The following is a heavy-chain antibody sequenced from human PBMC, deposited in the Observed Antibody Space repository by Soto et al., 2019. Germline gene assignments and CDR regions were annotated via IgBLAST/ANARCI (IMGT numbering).Heavy chain of an antibody. CDR1: GGSISSGGYS. V-gene: IGHV4-30-2*01. J-gene: IGHJ4*02. Sequence: QLQLQESGSGLVKPSQTLSLTCAVSGGSISSGGYSWSWIRQPPGKGLEWIGYIYHSGSTYYNPSLKSSVTISVDRSKNNFSLKLSSVTAADTAVYYCARGDMITFGGVIATNYFDYWGQGTLVTVSS. CDR2: IYHSGST. CDR3: ARGDMITFGGVIATNYFDY. D-gene: IGHD3-16*02.